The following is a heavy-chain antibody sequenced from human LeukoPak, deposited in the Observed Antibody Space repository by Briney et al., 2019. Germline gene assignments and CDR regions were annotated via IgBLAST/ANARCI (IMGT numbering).Heavy chain of an antibody. J-gene: IGHJ4*02. V-gene: IGHV3-23*01. CDR2: ISASGGTT. CDR1: GFTFNTYA. D-gene: IGHD7-27*01. Sequence: GGSLRLSCAASGFTFNTYAMTWVRQAPGKGLEWISSISASGGTTYYADSVKGRLSISRDNSKNTLYLQMHSLRAEDTAVYFCAKVLLLGILDYWGQGTLVIVSS. CDR3: AKVLLLGILDY.